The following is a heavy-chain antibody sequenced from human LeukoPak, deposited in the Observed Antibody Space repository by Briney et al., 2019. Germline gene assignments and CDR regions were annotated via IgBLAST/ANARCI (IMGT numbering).Heavy chain of an antibody. Sequence: NPSETLSLTCTVSGGSISSSSYYWGWIRQPPGKGLEWIGSIYYSGSTYYNPSLKSRVTISVDTSKNQFSLKLSSVTAADTAVYYCARQRELAAAGTAFGYWGQGTLVTVSS. CDR3: ARQRELAAAGTAFGY. J-gene: IGHJ4*02. CDR1: GGSISSSSYY. V-gene: IGHV4-39*01. D-gene: IGHD6-13*01. CDR2: IYYSGST.